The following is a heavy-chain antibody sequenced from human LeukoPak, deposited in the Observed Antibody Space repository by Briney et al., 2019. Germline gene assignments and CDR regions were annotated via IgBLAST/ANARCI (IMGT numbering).Heavy chain of an antibody. CDR2: IIPIFGTA. CDR3: ARDRYAGTTHFDAFDI. Sequence: SVKVSCKASGGTFSSYAISWVRQVPGQGLEWMGGIIPIFGTANYAQKFQGRVTITADKSTSTAYMELSSLRSEDTAVYYCARDRYAGTTHFDAFDIWGQGTMVTVSS. V-gene: IGHV1-69*06. CDR1: GGTFSSYA. J-gene: IGHJ3*02. D-gene: IGHD1-1*01.